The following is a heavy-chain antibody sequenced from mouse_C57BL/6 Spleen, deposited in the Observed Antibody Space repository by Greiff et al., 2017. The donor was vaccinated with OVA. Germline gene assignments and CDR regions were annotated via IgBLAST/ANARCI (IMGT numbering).Heavy chain of an antibody. CDR3: ARNYGSYWYFDV. J-gene: IGHJ1*03. CDR2: IYPGSGNT. Sequence: QVQLQQSGAELVRPGASVTLSCKASGYTFTDYYINWVKQRPGQGLEWIARIYPGSGNTYYNEKFKGKATLTAEKSSSTAYMQLSSLTSEDSAVYFCARNYGSYWYFDVWGTGTTVTVSS. V-gene: IGHV1-76*01. D-gene: IGHD1-1*01. CDR1: GYTFTDYY.